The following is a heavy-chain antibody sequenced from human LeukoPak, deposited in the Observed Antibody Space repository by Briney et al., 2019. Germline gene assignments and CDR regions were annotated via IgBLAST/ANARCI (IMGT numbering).Heavy chain of an antibody. CDR1: GFTFSSYW. CDR2: IKRKTDGGTT. D-gene: IGHD7-27*01. CDR3: TTGNWGPY. V-gene: IGHV3-15*07. J-gene: IGHJ4*02. Sequence: NPGGSLRLSCAASGFTFSSYWMNWVRQAPGKGLEWVGRIKRKTDGGTTDYAAPVKGRFTISRDDSKNTLYLQMNSLKTEDTAVYYCTTGNWGPYWGQGTLVTVSS.